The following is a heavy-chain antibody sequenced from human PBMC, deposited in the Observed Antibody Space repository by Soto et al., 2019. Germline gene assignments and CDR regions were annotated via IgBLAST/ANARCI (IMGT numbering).Heavy chain of an antibody. CDR2: ISAYNGNT. CDR3: ARGSADYYDSSGYFLLAY. CDR1: GCTFTSYG. Sequence: AAVKVSCKACGCTFTSYGISWVRQAPGQGLEWMGWISAYNGNTNYAQKLQGRVTMTTDTSTSTAYMELRSLRSDDTAVYYCARGSADYYDSSGYFLLAYWGQGTLVTVSS. V-gene: IGHV1-18*01. J-gene: IGHJ4*02. D-gene: IGHD3-22*01.